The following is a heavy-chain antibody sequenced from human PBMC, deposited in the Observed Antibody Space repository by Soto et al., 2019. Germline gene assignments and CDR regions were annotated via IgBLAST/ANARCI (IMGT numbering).Heavy chain of an antibody. J-gene: IGHJ5*02. V-gene: IGHV3-23*01. Sequence: EVQLLESGGGLVPPGGSLRLSCAASGFTFSSYAMSWVRQAPGKGPEWVAAVSDIIGRTYYADSVKGRFTISRDTSNNTVYLQMNSLRVEDTALYYCAKEAAVKGITDSCGQGTLVTVSS. CDR3: AKEAAVKGITDS. CDR2: VSDIIGRT. D-gene: IGHD6-13*01. CDR1: GFTFSSYA.